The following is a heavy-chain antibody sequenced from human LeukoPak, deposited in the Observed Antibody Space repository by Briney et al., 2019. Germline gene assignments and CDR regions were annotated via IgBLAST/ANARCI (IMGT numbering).Heavy chain of an antibody. CDR1: GGSISSGSYY. CDR2: IYTSGSN. V-gene: IGHV4-61*02. CDR3: ARELPSGYYYYMDV. J-gene: IGHJ6*03. Sequence: PSQTLSLTCTVSGGSISSGSYYWSWIRQPAGKGLEWIGRIYTSGSNSYNPSLKSRVSMSVDTSNNHFSLKLTSVTAADTAVYYCARELPSGYYYYMDVWGKGTPVTISS.